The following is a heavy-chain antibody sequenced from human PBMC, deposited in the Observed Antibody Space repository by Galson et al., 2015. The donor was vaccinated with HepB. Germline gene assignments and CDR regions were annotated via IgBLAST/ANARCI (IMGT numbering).Heavy chain of an antibody. D-gene: IGHD3-22*01. CDR2: ISYDGSNK. J-gene: IGHJ4*02. Sequence: SLRLSCAASGFTFSSYAMHWVRQAPGKGLEWVAVISYDGSNKYYADSVKGRFTISRDNSKNTLYLQMNSLRAEDTAVYYCARDFYSSGPITGSGYWGQGTLVTVSS. CDR3: ARDFYSSGPITGSGY. CDR1: GFTFSSYA. V-gene: IGHV3-30*04.